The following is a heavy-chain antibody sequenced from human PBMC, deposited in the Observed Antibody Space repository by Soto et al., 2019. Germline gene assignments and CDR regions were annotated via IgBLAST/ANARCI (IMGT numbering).Heavy chain of an antibody. CDR2: ISSSSSTI. D-gene: IGHD3-22*01. CDR3: ASDDCYDPSGYLALFDY. J-gene: IGHJ4*02. V-gene: IGHV3-48*02. CDR1: GFTFSSYS. Sequence: PGGSLRLSCAAPGFTFSSYSMNWVRQAPGKGLEWVSYISSSSSTIYYADSVKGRFTISRDNAKNSLYLQMNSLRDEDTAVYYFASDDCYDPSGYLALFDYWGQGTLVSVSS.